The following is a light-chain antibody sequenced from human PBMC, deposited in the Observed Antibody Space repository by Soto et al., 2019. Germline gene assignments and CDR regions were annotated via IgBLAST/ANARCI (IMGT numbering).Light chain of an antibody. CDR1: QTVTGTS. Sequence: EIVLTQSPGTLSLSPGEKATLSCRASQTVTGTSLAWYQQKPGQGPSLLISGASYRATGLPDRFSGSGSGTDFTLTISRLEPEDFAVYYCQQYGDSPYTFGQGTKLEIK. V-gene: IGKV3-20*01. CDR3: QQYGDSPYT. J-gene: IGKJ2*01. CDR2: GAS.